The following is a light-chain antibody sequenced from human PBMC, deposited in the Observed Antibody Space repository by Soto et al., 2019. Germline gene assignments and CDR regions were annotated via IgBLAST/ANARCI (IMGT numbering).Light chain of an antibody. J-gene: IGKJ2*01. CDR3: QQYYSYPPT. Sequence: AIRMTQSPSSFSASTGDRVTITCRASQGISSSLAWYQQKPGKAPKLLIYAASTLQSGVPSRLSGSGSGTDFTLTISCLQSEDFATYYCQQYYSYPPTFGHGTKLEIK. CDR2: AAS. V-gene: IGKV1-8*01. CDR1: QGISSS.